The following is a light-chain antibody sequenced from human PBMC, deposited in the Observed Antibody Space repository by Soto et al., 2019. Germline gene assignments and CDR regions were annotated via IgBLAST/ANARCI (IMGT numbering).Light chain of an antibody. CDR1: QSISSW. J-gene: IGKJ1*01. Sequence: DIQMTQSPSILSASVGDRVTITCRASQSISSWLAWYQQKPGKAPKLLICDASSLESGVPSRFSGIGSGTEFTLTITSLQPDDFATSYCQQYDSYAWTFGQGTKVDIK. CDR2: DAS. V-gene: IGKV1-5*01. CDR3: QQYDSYAWT.